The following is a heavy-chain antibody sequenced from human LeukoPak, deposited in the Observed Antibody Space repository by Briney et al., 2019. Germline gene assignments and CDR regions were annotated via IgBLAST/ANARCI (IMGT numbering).Heavy chain of an antibody. V-gene: IGHV4-34*01. J-gene: IGHJ3*02. D-gene: IGHD6-13*01. CDR1: GGSFSGYY. CDR3: ARAPIYSSSWYRGAFDI. CDR2: INHSGST. Sequence: SETLTLTCAVYGGSFSGYYWSWIRQPPGKGLEWIGEINHSGSTNYNPSLKSRVTISVDTSKNQFSLKLSSVTAADTAVYYCARAPIYSSSWYRGAFDIWGQGTMVTVSS.